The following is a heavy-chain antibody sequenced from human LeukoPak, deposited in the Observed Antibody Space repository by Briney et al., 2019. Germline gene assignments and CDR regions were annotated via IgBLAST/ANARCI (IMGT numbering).Heavy chain of an antibody. V-gene: IGHV3-15*01. CDR2: IKSKTDGGTT. Sequence: GGSLRLSCVVSGFTFSNAWMSWVRQAPGKGLEWVGRIKSKTDGGTTDYAAPVKGRFTISTDDSRTTVYLQMNSLKPEDTAVYYCSASTYWGQGTLVTVSS. J-gene: IGHJ4*02. CDR3: SASTY. CDR1: GFTFSNAW.